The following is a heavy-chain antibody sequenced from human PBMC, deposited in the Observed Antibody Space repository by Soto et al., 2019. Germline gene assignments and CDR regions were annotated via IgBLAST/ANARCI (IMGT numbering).Heavy chain of an antibody. D-gene: IGHD3-16*02. Sequence: QVQLVQSGAEVKKPGASVKVSCKASGYNFTSYAMHWVRQAPGQRLEWMGWINAGNGNTKYSQKFQGRVTITRGTSASTAYMELSRLRSEDRAVYYCAREYDYVWGSYRYWYYWGQGTLVTVSS. CDR2: INAGNGNT. CDR1: GYNFTSYA. V-gene: IGHV1-3*01. CDR3: AREYDYVWGSYRYWYY. J-gene: IGHJ4*02.